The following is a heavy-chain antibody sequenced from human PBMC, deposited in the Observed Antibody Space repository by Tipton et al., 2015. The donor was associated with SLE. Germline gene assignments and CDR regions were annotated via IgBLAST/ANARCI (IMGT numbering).Heavy chain of an antibody. CDR3: ARGVPTSVAAADWFDP. D-gene: IGHD6-13*01. CDR2: IYYSGST. V-gene: IGHV4-59*12. Sequence: TLSLTCTVSGGSISSYCWSWIRQPPGKGLEWIGYIYYSGSTNYNPSLKSRVTISVDTSKNQFSLKLSSVTAADTAVYYCARGVPTSVAAADWFDPWGQGTLVTVSS. J-gene: IGHJ5*02. CDR1: GGSISSYC.